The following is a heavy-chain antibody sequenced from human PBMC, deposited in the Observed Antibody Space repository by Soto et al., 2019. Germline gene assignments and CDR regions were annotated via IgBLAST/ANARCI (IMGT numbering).Heavy chain of an antibody. CDR1: GFTFSSYA. CDR2: ISGSGGST. V-gene: IGHV3-23*01. D-gene: IGHD6-19*01. CDR3: AKDRKSGSGWYWDY. J-gene: IGHJ4*02. Sequence: EVQVLESGGGLVQPGGSLRLSCVVSGFTFSSYAMSWVRQAPGKGLEWVSGISGSGGSTYSADSVKGRFTISRDNSRNTLFLQMNSLRPEDTAVYYCAKDRKSGSGWYWDYWGQGTLVTVSS.